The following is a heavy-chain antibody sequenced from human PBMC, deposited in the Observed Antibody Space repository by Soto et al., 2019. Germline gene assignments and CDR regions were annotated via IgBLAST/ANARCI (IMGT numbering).Heavy chain of an antibody. CDR3: ARGQTIAAALSMDV. CDR2: INPSDGSS. D-gene: IGHD6-13*01. V-gene: IGHV1-46*01. J-gene: IGHJ6*02. CDR1: GYIFAKNY. Sequence: QVQLVQSGAEAKKPGASVRLSCKASGYIFAKNYMYWVRHAPGQGPEWMGLINPSDGSSINAQKFQCRLTITSDTSTGTVYMDLSGLRPEDTAVYFCARGQTIAAALSMDVWGQGTTVIVSS.